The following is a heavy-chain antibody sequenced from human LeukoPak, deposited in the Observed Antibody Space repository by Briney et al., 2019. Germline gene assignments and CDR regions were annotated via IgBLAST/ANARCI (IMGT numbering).Heavy chain of an antibody. V-gene: IGHV4-34*01. CDR1: GGSFSGYY. CDR3: ARGRLRGIAAAHSAFDI. CDR2: INHSGST. Sequence: PSETLSLTCAVYGGSFSGYYWSWIRQPPGKGLEWIGEINHSGSTNYNPSLKSRVTISLDTSKNQFSLNLSSVTAADTAVYYCARGRLRGIAAAHSAFDIWGQGTIVTVSS. J-gene: IGHJ3*02. D-gene: IGHD6-13*01.